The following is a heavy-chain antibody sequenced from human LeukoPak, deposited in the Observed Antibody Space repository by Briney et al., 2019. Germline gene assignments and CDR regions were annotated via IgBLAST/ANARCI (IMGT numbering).Heavy chain of an antibody. CDR2: IGSSSTYI. J-gene: IGHJ4*02. D-gene: IGHD5-18*01. V-gene: IGHV3-21*01. CDR1: GFTFSYYI. CDR3: AASTKRTAMVDY. Sequence: GGSLRLSCAASGFTFSYYIMNRVRQAPGKGLEWVSSIGSSSTYIYYADSVKGRFTISRDNAKNSLYLQMNSLRAEDTAVYYCAASTKRTAMVDYWGQGTLVTVSS.